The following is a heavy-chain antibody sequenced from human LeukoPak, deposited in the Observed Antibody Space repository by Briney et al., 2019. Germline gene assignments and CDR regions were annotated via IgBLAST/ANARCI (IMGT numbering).Heavy chain of an antibody. Sequence: GGSLRLSCAASGFTVSHNFMTWVRQAPGKGLEWVSVLYSGDSTYYPDSVKGRFTISRDNSENTLYLQMNSLRAEDTAVYYCARVNSSDWYSIDYWGQGTLVTVSS. CDR2: LYSGDST. CDR3: ARVNSSDWYSIDY. D-gene: IGHD6-19*01. V-gene: IGHV3-53*01. J-gene: IGHJ4*02. CDR1: GFTVSHNF.